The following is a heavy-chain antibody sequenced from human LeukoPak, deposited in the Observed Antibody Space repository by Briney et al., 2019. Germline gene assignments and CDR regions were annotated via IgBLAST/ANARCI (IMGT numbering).Heavy chain of an antibody. CDR3: ARGLEWELLRFDY. Sequence: GGSLRLSRAASGFTFSDYYMSWIRQAPGKGPEWVSYISSSGSTIYYADSVKGRFTISRDNAKNSLYLQMNSLRAEDTAVYYCARGLEWELLRFDYWGQGTLVTVSS. CDR1: GFTFSDYY. CDR2: ISSSGSTI. D-gene: IGHD1-26*01. J-gene: IGHJ4*02. V-gene: IGHV3-11*01.